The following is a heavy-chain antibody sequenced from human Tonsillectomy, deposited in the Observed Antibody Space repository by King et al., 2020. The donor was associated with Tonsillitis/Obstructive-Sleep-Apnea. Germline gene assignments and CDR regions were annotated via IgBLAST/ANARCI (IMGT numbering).Heavy chain of an antibody. CDR3: ARVEATLTTFYFEH. V-gene: IGHV3-53*01. CDR2: IQTDGNT. Sequence: VQLVESGGGLIQPGGSLRLSCAASGFTVSTNHLTWVRQAPGKGLEWVSLIQTDGNTYYADSVKGRFTLFRDKSKNMVYLQMKSLSAEDTAVYHCARVEATLTTFYFEHWGQGTLVTVSA. CDR1: GFTVSTNH. J-gene: IGHJ1*01. D-gene: IGHD4-17*01.